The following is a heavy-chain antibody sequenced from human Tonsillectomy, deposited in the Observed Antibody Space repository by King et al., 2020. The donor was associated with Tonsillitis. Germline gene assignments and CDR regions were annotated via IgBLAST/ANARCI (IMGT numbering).Heavy chain of an antibody. CDR1: GYSFTSYW. D-gene: IGHD6-13*01. CDR2: IDPSDSLS. Sequence: QLVQSGAEVKKPGESLRISCRGSGYSFTSYWITWVRQVPGRGLEWMGNIDPSDSLSNNSPSFQGHVTISVDKSISTAYLQWTRLKASDTAIYYCARLAPGGEAAAWLSWFDPWGQGTLVTVSS. CDR3: ARLAPGGEAAAWLSWFDP. J-gene: IGHJ5*02. V-gene: IGHV5-10-1*01.